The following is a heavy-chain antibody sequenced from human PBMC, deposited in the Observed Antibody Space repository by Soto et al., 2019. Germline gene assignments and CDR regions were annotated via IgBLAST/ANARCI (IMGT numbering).Heavy chain of an antibody. CDR3: ARSITIFGVVSYYMDV. CDR2: IYYSGST. J-gene: IGHJ6*03. D-gene: IGHD3-3*01. V-gene: IGHV4-39*01. Sequence: SEPLSLTCTVSGGSISSSSYYWGWIRQPPGKGLEWIGSIYYSGSTYYNPSLKSRVTISVDTSKNQFSLKLSSVTAADTAVYYCARSITIFGVVSYYMDVWGKGTTVTVSS. CDR1: GGSISSSSYY.